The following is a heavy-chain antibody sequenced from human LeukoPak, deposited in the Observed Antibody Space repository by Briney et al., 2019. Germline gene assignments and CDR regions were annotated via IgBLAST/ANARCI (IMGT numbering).Heavy chain of an antibody. V-gene: IGHV4-59*01. CDR2: IYYSGST. CDR1: GVSISSYY. Sequence: SETLSLTCTVSGVSISSYYLSWIRQPPGKGLEWIGYIYYSGSTNYNPSLKSRVTISVDTSKNQFSLKLSSVTAADTGVYYCARDFSPRTKYYYMDVWGKGTTVTVSS. J-gene: IGHJ6*03. CDR3: ARDFSPRTKYYYMDV. D-gene: IGHD2-8*01.